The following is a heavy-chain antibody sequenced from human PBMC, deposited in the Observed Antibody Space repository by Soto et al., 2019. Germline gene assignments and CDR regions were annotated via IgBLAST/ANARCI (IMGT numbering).Heavy chain of an antibody. CDR2: ISPKFGTA. CDR3: ARSLPWYDSSVPLFDY. Sequence: QVHLVQSGAEEKKPGSSVKVSCKASGGSFSRTGLSWVRQAPGQGLEWMGGISPKFGTANYAQKYQGRVTNTADDSTSTFYLELSNLKSDDTAVFFCARSLPWYDSSVPLFDYWGQGTLITVSS. J-gene: IGHJ4*02. CDR1: GGSFSRTG. V-gene: IGHV1-69*01. D-gene: IGHD1-1*01.